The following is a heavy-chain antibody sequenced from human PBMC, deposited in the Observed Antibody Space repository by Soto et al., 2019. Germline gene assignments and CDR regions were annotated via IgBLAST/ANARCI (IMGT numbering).Heavy chain of an antibody. CDR1: GFTFSSYG. J-gene: IGHJ6*02. D-gene: IGHD6-13*01. CDR2: IWYDGSNK. CDR3: ARDLLGRAAAGTVYYYRMDV. V-gene: IGHV3-33*01. Sequence: QVQLVESGGGVVQPGRSLRLSCAASGFTFSSYGMHWVRQAPGKGLEWVAVIWYDGSNKYYADSVKGRFTISRDNSKNTLYLEMNSVRAEDTAVYYCARDLLGRAAAGTVYYYRMDVWGQGTTVTVYS.